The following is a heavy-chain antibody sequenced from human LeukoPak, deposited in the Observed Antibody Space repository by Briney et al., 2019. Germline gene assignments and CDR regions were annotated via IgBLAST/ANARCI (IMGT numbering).Heavy chain of an antibody. J-gene: IGHJ4*02. D-gene: IGHD3-10*01. Sequence: PGESLRLSCTASGFTFSNFWMGWVRQAPGKGLEWVANIKQDETEKFYLGSVKGRFTISRDNAKNSLYLQMNSLRAEDTAVYYCAGLSMVRGVNYFDYWGQGTLVTVSS. CDR3: AGLSMVRGVNYFDY. CDR1: GFTFSNFW. CDR2: IKQDETEK. V-gene: IGHV3-7*01.